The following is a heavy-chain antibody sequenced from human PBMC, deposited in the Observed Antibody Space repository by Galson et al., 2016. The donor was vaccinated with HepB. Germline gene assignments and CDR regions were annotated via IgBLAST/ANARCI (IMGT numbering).Heavy chain of an antibody. CDR1: GFTFGHAW. CDR3: TTDSPTVDTAMILMGTFDI. CDR2: IKSKIDGGTT. J-gene: IGHJ3*02. Sequence: SLRLSCAASGFTFGHAWMSWVRQAPGKGLEWVGRIKSKIDGGTTDYAAPVKGRFSISRDDSKNKLYLQMNSLKTEDTAVYYFTTDSPTVDTAMILMGTFDIRGQGTMVTVSS. D-gene: IGHD5-18*01. V-gene: IGHV3-15*01.